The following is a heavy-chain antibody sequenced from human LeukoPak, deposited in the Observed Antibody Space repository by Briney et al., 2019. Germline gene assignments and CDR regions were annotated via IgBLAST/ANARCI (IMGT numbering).Heavy chain of an antibody. CDR3: TSCLAAAGGVSFDY. V-gene: IGHV4-39*01. J-gene: IGHJ4*02. D-gene: IGHD6-13*01. CDR1: GGSISNSNYF. Sequence: PSETLSLTCTVSGGSISNSNYFWGWIRQPPGKGLEWIGNIHHGGTTYYKPSLESRVTMSVDTSKNQFSLKLSSVTAADTAVYYCTSCLAAAGGVSFDYWGQGTLVTVSS. CDR2: IHHGGTT.